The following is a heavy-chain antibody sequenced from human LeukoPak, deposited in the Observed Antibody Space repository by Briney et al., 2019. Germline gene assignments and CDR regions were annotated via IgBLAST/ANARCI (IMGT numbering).Heavy chain of an antibody. V-gene: IGHV1-18*01. CDR2: ISAYNGNT. CDR3: ARGVSRLGELSLNWFDP. CDR1: GYTFTSYG. D-gene: IGHD3-16*02. J-gene: IGHJ5*02. Sequence: ASVKVSCTASGYTFTSYGISWVRQAPAQGLEWMGWISAYNGNTNYAQKLQGRVTMTTDTSTSTAYMELRSLRSDDTAVCYCARGVSRLGELSLNWFDPWGQGTLVTVSS.